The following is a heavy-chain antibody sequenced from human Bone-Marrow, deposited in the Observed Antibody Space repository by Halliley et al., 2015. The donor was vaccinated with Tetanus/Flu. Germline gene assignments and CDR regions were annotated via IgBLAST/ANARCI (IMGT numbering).Heavy chain of an antibody. V-gene: IGHV4-30-4*01. CDR2: ISNTGST. J-gene: IGHJ4*02. CDR3: VRGPSRVGAVVPRFDY. D-gene: IGHD1-26*01. CDR1: GGSINTDDYY. Sequence: TLSLTCAVSGGSINTDDYYWGWIRQPPGKGLEWIGYISNTGSTYDSPSLRSRVTISIDTSSNQISLSVTSVTAADTAVYYCVRGPSRVGAVVPRFDYWGQGNLVTVSS.